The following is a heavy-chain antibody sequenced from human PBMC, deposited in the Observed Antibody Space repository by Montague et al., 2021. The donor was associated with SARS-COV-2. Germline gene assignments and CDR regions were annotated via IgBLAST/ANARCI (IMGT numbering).Heavy chain of an antibody. J-gene: IGHJ3*01. CDR3: ARGGSKYRADAFDL. CDR2: TSHDDYT. V-gene: IGHV4-59*12. D-gene: IGHD3-16*02. CDR1: GASISSYY. Sequence: SETLSLTCTVSGASISSYYWTWIRQPPGKGLEWITYTSHDDYTTYNPSPKSRVTMSIDRSKSLLFLTMTSVTAADTAVYYCARGGSKYRADAFDLWGQGTMVIVSA.